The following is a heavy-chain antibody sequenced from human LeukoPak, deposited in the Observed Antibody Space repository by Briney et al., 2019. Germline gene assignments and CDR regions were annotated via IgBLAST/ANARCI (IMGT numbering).Heavy chain of an antibody. CDR3: ARHLDWTFDY. CDR2: ISSSSSYI. J-gene: IGHJ4*02. V-gene: IGHV3-21*01. CDR1: GFTFSSYS. Sequence: GGSLRLSCAASGFTFSSYSMNWVRQAPGKGLEWVSSISSSSSYIYYADSVKGRFTISRDNAKNSLFLQTNSLRAEDSAVYYCARHLDWTFDYWGQGTLVILSS. D-gene: IGHD3-9*01.